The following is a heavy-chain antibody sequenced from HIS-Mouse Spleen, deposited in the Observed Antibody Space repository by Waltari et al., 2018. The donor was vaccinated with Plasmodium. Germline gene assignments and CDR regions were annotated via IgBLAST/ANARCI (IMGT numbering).Heavy chain of an antibody. CDR2: RSYDGSNK. V-gene: IGHV3-30*03. Sequence: QVQLVESGGGVVQPGRSLRLSCAASGFTFSSVGMHWVRQAPGKGRWWGEVRSYDGSNKYYADSVKGRLTISRDNSKNTLYLQMNSLRAEDTAVYYCATSGLTGGTYYFDYWGQGTLVTVSS. CDR1: GFTFSSVG. CDR3: ATSGLTGGTYYFDY. J-gene: IGHJ4*02. D-gene: IGHD7-27*01.